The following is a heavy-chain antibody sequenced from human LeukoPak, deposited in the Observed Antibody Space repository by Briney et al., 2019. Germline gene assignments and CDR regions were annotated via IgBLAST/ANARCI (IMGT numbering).Heavy chain of an antibody. J-gene: IGHJ3*02. CDR1: GFTFSSYW. Sequence: GGSLRLSCAASGFTFSSYWMHWVRQAPGKGLVWVSRINSDGSSTSYADSVKGRFTISRDNAKNTLYLQMNSLRAEDTAVYYCARGRYDSSGYYSEAFDIWGQGTMVTVSS. D-gene: IGHD3-22*01. V-gene: IGHV3-74*01. CDR2: INSDGSST. CDR3: ARGRYDSSGYYSEAFDI.